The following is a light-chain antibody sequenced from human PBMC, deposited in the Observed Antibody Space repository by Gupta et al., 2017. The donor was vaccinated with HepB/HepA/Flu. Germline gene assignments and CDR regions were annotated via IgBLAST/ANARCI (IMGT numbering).Light chain of an antibody. CDR3: QQYGSSPIT. Sequence: ETVLTHTPRILSLSPGEGATLSCKASQSVISDYVAWYQQKPGQAPRLLVYGASRRSTDIPDRFSGSGSGTDFTLTIRRLEPEDFALYYCQQYGSSPITFGQGTRLEIK. V-gene: IGKV3-20*01. CDR1: QSVISDY. J-gene: IGKJ5*01. CDR2: GAS.